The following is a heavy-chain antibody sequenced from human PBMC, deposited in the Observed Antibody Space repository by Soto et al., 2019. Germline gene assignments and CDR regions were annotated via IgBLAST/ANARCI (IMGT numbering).Heavy chain of an antibody. CDR2: IYYSGST. J-gene: IGHJ6*02. CDR3: ARQNPAQGYYYGMDV. Sequence: SETLSLTCTVSGGSISSYYWSWIRQPPGKGLEWIGCIYYSGSTYYNPSLKSRVTISVDTSKNQFSLKLSSVTAADTSVYYCARQNPAQGYYYGMDVWGQGTTVTVSS. CDR1: GGSISSYY. V-gene: IGHV4-59*08.